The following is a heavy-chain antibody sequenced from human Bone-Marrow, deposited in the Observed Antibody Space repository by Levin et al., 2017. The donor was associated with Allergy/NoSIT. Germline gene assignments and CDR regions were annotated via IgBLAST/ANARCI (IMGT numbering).Heavy chain of an antibody. CDR2: ISFDGSRE. CDR3: ASMASATLGGATTWDFFDY. J-gene: IGHJ4*02. V-gene: IGHV3-30*04. CDR1: GFTFSSYA. Sequence: PGGSLRLSCADSGFTFSSYAMHWVRQAPGQGLEWVAVISFDGSREYYADSVKGRFTISRDNSKNTLYLQMYSLRVEATGVYYCASMASATLGGATTWDFFDYWGQGTLVTVSS. D-gene: IGHD1-26*01.